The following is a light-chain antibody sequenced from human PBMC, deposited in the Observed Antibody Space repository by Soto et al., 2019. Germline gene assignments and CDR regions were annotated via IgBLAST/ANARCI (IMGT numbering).Light chain of an antibody. J-gene: IGKJ4*01. CDR3: QQYNVWPLT. CDR2: VAS. V-gene: IGKV3-15*01. Sequence: EIVLTQSPGTLSLSPGERGTLSCRASQSVYNNLAWYQQKPGQTPKLLIYVASTRATGIPARFSGSGSGTEFTLTISSLQSEDFAVYYCQQYNVWPLTFGGGTKVEFK. CDR1: QSVYNN.